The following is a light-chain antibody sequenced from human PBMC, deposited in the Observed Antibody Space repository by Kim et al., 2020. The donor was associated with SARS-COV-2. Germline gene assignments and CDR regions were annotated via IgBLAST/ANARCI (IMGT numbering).Light chain of an antibody. CDR3: QSYDSSLSGSGV. V-gene: IGLV1-40*01. J-gene: IGLJ1*01. Sequence: VTSSCTGSGSNIGAGYDVHWYQQLPGTAPKLLIYGNSNRPSGVPDRFSGSKSGTSASLAITGLQAEDEADYYCQSYDSSLSGSGVFGTGTKVTVL. CDR1: GSNIGAGYD. CDR2: GNS.